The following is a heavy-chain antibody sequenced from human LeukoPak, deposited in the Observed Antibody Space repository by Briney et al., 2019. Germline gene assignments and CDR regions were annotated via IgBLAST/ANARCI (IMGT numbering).Heavy chain of an antibody. CDR2: MYPGDSDT. CDR1: GYNFSNYW. V-gene: IGHV5-51*01. D-gene: IGHD6-13*01. Sequence: GESLKISCEGSGYNFSNYWIGWVRQMTGKGLEWMGTMYPGDSDTRYNPSFQGHVTISVDKSITTAYVQWSSLKASDTGMYYCARQNEYSRSFDCWGQGTLVTVSS. CDR3: ARQNEYSRSFDC. J-gene: IGHJ4*02.